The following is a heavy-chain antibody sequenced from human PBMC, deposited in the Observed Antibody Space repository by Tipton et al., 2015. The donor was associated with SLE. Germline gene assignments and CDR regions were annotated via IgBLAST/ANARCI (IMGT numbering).Heavy chain of an antibody. J-gene: IGHJ6*02. V-gene: IGHV4-31*03. D-gene: IGHD2-21*01. Sequence: TLSLTCTVSGASFNSYSHYWSWIRQSPGKGLEWIGYISYSGSTNYNSSLKSRLTISVDTSKNQFSLKLSSVTAADTAVYYCAGGDCGGDCYTDYYGMDVWGQGTTVTVSS. CDR2: ISYSGST. CDR3: AGGDCGGDCYTDYYGMDV. CDR1: GASFNSYSHY.